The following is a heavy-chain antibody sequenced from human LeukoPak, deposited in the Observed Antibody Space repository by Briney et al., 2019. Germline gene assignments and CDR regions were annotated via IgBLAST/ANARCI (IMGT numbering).Heavy chain of an antibody. CDR3: ASILWFGEFNDY. V-gene: IGHV4-31*03. CDR2: IYYSGST. CDR1: GGSISSGGYY. Sequence: SETLSLTCTVSGGSISSGGYYWSWIRRHPGKGLEWIGYIYYSGSTYYNPSLKSRVTIPVDTSKNQFSLKLSSVTAADTAVYYCASILWFGEFNDYWGQGTLVTVSS. D-gene: IGHD3-10*01. J-gene: IGHJ4*02.